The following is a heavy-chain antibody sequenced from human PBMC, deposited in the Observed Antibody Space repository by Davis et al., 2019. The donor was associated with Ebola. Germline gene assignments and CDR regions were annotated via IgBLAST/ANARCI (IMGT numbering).Heavy chain of an antibody. J-gene: IGHJ6*02. V-gene: IGHV3-21*01. CDR3: ARDRGIAVAGTRYYGMDV. CDR1: GFTFSSYS. CDR2: ISSSSSYI. Sequence: GESLKISCAASGFTFSSYSMNWVRQAPGKGLEWVSSISSSSSYIYYADSVKCRFTISSDNSKNTLYLQMNSLRAEDTAVYYCARDRGIAVAGTRYYGMDVWGQGTTVTVSS. D-gene: IGHD6-13*01.